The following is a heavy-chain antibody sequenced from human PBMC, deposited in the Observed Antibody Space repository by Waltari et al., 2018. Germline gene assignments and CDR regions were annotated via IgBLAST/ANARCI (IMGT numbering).Heavy chain of an antibody. CDR2: ISWNDGRI. CDR1: GFTFDDYG. CDR3: VKDGFCSGINCAHNWFDL. D-gene: IGHD2-15*01. Sequence: EVQLVESGGGLVQPGRSLRLSCRGSGFTFDDYGMYWVRQPPGKGLGWVSGISWNDGRIAYADSVKGRFTISRDNTKNSLYLQMNSLRPEDTALYYCVKDGFCSGINCAHNWFDLWGQGTRVTVSS. J-gene: IGHJ5*02. V-gene: IGHV3-9*01.